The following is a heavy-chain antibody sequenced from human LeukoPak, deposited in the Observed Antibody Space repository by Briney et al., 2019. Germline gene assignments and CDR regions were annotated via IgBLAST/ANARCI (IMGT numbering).Heavy chain of an antibody. Sequence: SQTLSLTCTVSGGSISGGSYYWSWLRQPAGKGLEWIGRIYNSGSTNYNPSLKSRVTISVDTSKNQFSLKVSSVTAADTAVYYCARARYSRSWYEPFDPWAREPSSPSPQ. CDR1: GGSISGGSYY. J-gene: IGHJ5*02. CDR3: ARARYSRSWYEPFDP. CDR2: IYNSGST. V-gene: IGHV4-61*02. D-gene: IGHD6-13*01.